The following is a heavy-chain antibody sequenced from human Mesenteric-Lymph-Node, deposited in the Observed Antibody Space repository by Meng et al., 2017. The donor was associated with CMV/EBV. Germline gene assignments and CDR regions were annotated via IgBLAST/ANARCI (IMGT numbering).Heavy chain of an antibody. CDR1: GYTFTNYN. CDR2: MNPNSGNT. J-gene: IGHJ4*02. Sequence: KVSRKASGYTFTNYNITWVRQASGQGLEWMGWMNPNSGNTDYAQRFQGRVTFTRNTSINTAYMEMSSLRSEDTAVYYCGRGNFVPHNWGQGTLVTVSS. D-gene: IGHD3-16*02. V-gene: IGHV1-8*03. CDR3: GRGNFVPHN.